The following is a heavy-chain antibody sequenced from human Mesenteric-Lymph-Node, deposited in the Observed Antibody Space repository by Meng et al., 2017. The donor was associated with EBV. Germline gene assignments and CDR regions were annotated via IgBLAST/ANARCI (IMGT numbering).Heavy chain of an antibody. Sequence: QVRRVEAGAEEKKPGAAVMVSCKASGYTFSNYGSTWVRQAPGQWLEWMGWISAYNANTDYAQSFRGRVTMTKNTSTGTAYLDLRSLRSDDTAVYYCARVSAYDSSGLDYWGQGTLVTVSS. J-gene: IGHJ4*02. CDR1: GYTFSNYG. CDR3: ARVSAYDSSGLDY. CDR2: ISAYNANT. D-gene: IGHD3-22*01. V-gene: IGHV1-18*01.